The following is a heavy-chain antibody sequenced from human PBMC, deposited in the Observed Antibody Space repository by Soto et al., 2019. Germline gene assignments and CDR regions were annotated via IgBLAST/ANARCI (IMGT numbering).Heavy chain of an antibody. CDR1: GGTVSSYA. J-gene: IGHJ3*02. CDR2: IIPIFGTA. V-gene: IGHV1-69*13. D-gene: IGHD3-9*01. CDR3: ARGYLDYDILTGYPDDAFDI. Sequence: ASVKVSCKASGGTVSSYAISWVRQAPGQGLEWMGGIIPIFGTANYAQKFQGRVTITADESTSTAYMELSSLRSEDTAVYYCARGYLDYDILTGYPDDAFDIWGQGTMVTVSS.